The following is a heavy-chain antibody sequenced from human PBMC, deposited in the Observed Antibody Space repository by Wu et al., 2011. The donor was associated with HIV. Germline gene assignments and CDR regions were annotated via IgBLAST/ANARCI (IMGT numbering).Heavy chain of an antibody. Sequence: PGSSVNVSCKASGGTFSNYAISCVRQAPGQGLDGWEDHPXLWYTNYAQEFQGRVTITTDESTTTTFMELTSLRSEDTAIYYCAGAQAPLKIFKTWGQGTLVTVSS. J-gene: IGHJ5*02. CDR3: AGAQAPLKIFKT. V-gene: IGHV1-69*05. CDR1: GGTFSNYA. CDR2: HPXLWYT.